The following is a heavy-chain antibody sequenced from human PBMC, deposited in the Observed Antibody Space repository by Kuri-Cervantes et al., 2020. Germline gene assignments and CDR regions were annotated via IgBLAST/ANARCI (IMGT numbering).Heavy chain of an antibody. CDR2: ISAYNGDT. CDR3: ATTKEYYYATSCHDAFDI. CDR1: GYTFTSYG. Sequence: ASVKVSCKASGYTFTSYGISWVRQAPGQGLEWMGWISAYNGDTNYAQKFQGWVTMTRDTSISTAYMELSRLRSDDTAVYYCATTKEYYYATSCHDAFDIWGQGTMVTDSS. J-gene: IGHJ3*02. V-gene: IGHV1-18*01. D-gene: IGHD3-22*01.